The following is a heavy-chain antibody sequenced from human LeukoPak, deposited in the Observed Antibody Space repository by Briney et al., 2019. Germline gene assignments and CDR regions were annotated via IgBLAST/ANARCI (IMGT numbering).Heavy chain of an antibody. D-gene: IGHD6-19*01. CDR1: GYTFTGYY. CDR2: INPNSGGT. CDR3: ARGRGRVAGTVKINDAFDI. Sequence: ASVKVSCKASGYTFTGYYMHWVRQAPGQGLEWMGWINPNSGGTNYAQKSQGRVTMTRDTSISTAYMELSRLRSDDTAVYYCARGRGRVAGTVKINDAFDIWGQGTMVTVSS. V-gene: IGHV1-2*02. J-gene: IGHJ3*02.